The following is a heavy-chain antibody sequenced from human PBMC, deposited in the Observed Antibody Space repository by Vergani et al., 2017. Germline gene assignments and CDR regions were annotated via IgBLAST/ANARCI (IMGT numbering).Heavy chain of an antibody. CDR1: GYSFTSYW. CDR3: ARQVAVAGKWWGPYYYYGMDV. V-gene: IGHV5-10-1*01. CDR2: FDPSDSYT. J-gene: IGHJ6*02. D-gene: IGHD6-19*01. Sequence: EVQLVQSGAEVKKPGESLRISCKGSGYSFTSYWITWVRQMPGKGLDGLGRFDPSDSYTNYSPSFQGHVTISADKSISTAYLQWSSLKASDTAMYYCARQVAVAGKWWGPYYYYGMDVWGQGTTVTVSS.